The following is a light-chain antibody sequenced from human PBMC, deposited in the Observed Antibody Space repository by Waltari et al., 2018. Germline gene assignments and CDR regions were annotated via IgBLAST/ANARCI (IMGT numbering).Light chain of an antibody. CDR1: ESVAAY. CDR2: DAS. CDR3: QQRFRWALT. J-gene: IGKJ4*01. V-gene: IGKV3-11*01. Sequence: EIVLTQSPATLYLSPGERATLSCRASESVAAYLGWYQQRLGQPPRLLIYDASNRATGIPARFSGSGYGTDFTLTIDSLEPEDFAVYYCQQRFRWALTFGGGTRVE.